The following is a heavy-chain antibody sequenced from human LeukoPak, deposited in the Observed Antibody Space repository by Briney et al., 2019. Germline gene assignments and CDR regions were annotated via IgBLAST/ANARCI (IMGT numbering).Heavy chain of an antibody. CDR2: INTDGTVT. CDR3: ATKQWLAPPPDS. V-gene: IGHV3-74*01. D-gene: IGHD6-19*01. CDR1: GFTFSKYW. J-gene: IGHJ4*02. Sequence: PGGSLRLSCAASGFTFSKYWMLWVRQAPGKGLENVSRINTDGTVTTYADSVKGRFTVSRDNADNTMFLQMNSVRAEDTAVYYCATKQWLAPPPDSWGQGTPVTVSS.